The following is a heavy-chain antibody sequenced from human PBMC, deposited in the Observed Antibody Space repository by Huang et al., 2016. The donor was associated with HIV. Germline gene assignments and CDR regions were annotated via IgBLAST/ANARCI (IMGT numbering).Heavy chain of an antibody. CDR1: GGTFRNYA. D-gene: IGHD3-22*01. Sequence: QVQLVQSGAEVKKPGSSVKVSCKASGGTFRNYAISWVRQAPGQGLEWMGENIPIFGTANYAQKVQGRVSITADESTSTADMELSSLRSEDTAVYYCASKDYYYDSSGYYASYWYFDLWGRGTLVTVSS. CDR3: ASKDYYYDSSGYYASYWYFDL. V-gene: IGHV1-69*13. J-gene: IGHJ2*01. CDR2: NIPIFGTA.